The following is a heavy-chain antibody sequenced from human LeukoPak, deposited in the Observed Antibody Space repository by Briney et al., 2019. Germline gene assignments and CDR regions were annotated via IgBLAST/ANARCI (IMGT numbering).Heavy chain of an antibody. D-gene: IGHD1-7*01. Sequence: GASVKVSCKASGYTFTGYYMHWVRQAPGQGLEWVGRINPNSGGTNYAQKFQGRVTMTRGTSISTAYMELSRLRSDDTAVYYCARERITGTTRFDLWGQGTLVTVSS. CDR1: GYTFTGYY. J-gene: IGHJ5*02. CDR3: ARERITGTTRFDL. V-gene: IGHV1-2*06. CDR2: INPNSGGT.